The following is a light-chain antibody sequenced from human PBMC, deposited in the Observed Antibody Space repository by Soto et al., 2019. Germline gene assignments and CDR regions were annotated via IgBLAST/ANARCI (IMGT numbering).Light chain of an antibody. CDR3: QQSYSPPTT. Sequence: DIPMTQSPSSLSSSVGDRVTITCRASQSINKGLAWYQQKLGKAPKLLIYAASSVQSGVPSRFSGSGSGTDFTLTISSLHPEDFATYYCQQSYSPPTTFGQGTRLEIK. CDR1: QSINKG. J-gene: IGKJ5*01. CDR2: AAS. V-gene: IGKV1-39*01.